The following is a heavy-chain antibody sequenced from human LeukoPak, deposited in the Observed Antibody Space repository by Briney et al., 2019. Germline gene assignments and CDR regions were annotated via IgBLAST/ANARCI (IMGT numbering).Heavy chain of an antibody. CDR2: IYYSGST. D-gene: IGHD3-10*01. V-gene: IGHV4-39*01. Sequence: SETLSLTCTVSGGSISSSSYYWGWIRQPPGKGLEWIGSIYYSGSTYYNPSLKSRATISVDTSKNQFSLKLSSVTAADTAVYYCASITMVRGALYYFDYWGQGTLVTVSS. J-gene: IGHJ4*02. CDR3: ASITMVRGALYYFDY. CDR1: GGSISSSSYY.